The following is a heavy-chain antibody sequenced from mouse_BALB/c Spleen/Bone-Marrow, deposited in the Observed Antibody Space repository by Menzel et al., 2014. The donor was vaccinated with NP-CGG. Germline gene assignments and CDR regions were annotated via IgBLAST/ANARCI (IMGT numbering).Heavy chain of an antibody. CDR3: ARGGNWEDFDY. J-gene: IGHJ2*01. D-gene: IGHD4-1*01. V-gene: IGHV5-17*02. CDR1: GFTFSSFG. Sequence: EVMLVESGGGLVQPGGSRKLSCAASGFTFSSFGMHWVRPAPERGLEWVAYISSGSGTIFYADTVKGRFTISRDNPKNTLFLQMTSLRSEDSAMYYCARGGNWEDFDYWGQGTTLTVSS. CDR2: ISSGSGTI.